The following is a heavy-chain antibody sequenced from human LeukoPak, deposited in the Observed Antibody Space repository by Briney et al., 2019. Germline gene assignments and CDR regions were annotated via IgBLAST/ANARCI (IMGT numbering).Heavy chain of an antibody. J-gene: IGHJ6*02. Sequence: PSETLSLTCTVSGGSISSYYWSWIRQPAGKGLEWIGRISTSGSTKYNPSLKSRVTMSVDTSKNQFSLKLSSVTAADTAVYYCARDTFPYGRDYYYGMDVWDQGTTVTVSS. D-gene: IGHD2/OR15-2a*01. CDR1: GGSISSYY. V-gene: IGHV4-4*07. CDR3: ARDTFPYGRDYYYGMDV. CDR2: ISTSGST.